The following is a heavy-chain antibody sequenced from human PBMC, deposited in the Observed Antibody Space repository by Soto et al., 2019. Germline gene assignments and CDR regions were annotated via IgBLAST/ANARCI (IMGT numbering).Heavy chain of an antibody. Sequence: SETLSLTCTVSGGSISSSSYYWGWIRQPPGKGLEWIGSIYYSGSTYYNPSLKSRVTISVDTSKNQFSLKLSSVTAADTAVYYCARENAVISYWGQGTLVTVSS. CDR3: ARENAVISY. CDR2: IYYSGST. CDR1: GGSISSSSYY. J-gene: IGHJ4*02. V-gene: IGHV4-39*07. D-gene: IGHD3-22*01.